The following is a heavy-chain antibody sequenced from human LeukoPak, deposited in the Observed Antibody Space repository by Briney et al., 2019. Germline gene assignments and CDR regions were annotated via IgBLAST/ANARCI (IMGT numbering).Heavy chain of an antibody. J-gene: IGHJ4*02. CDR3: GQGGLPDIVVERAAPPAY. D-gene: IGHD2-15*01. V-gene: IGHV3-23*01. Sequence: PGGSLRLSCAGSGFTFSNHAMSWVRQAPGQGLEWVSAISGSGTSTYYAASVPGRFTVSRDNPKNTLYLQMSSLRAEDTATYYCGQGGLPDIVVERAAPPAYWGQGTLVTVSS. CDR1: GFTFSNHA. CDR2: ISGSGTST.